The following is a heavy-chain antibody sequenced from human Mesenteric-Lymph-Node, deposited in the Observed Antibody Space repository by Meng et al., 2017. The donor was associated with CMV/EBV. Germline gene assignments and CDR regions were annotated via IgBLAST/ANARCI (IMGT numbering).Heavy chain of an antibody. CDR2: ISSSGRAI. D-gene: IGHD3-3*01. V-gene: IGHV3-48*01. CDR3: AREARTLEWLTCYYYYGMDV. Sequence: GGSLRLSCAASGFTVSSNYMSWVCQAPGKGVEWVSYISSSGRAIYYGDPVKGRFTIPRDNSKNTLYLQMNSLRAEDTAVYYYAREARTLEWLTCYYYYGMDVWGQGTTVTVSS. CDR1: GFTVSSNY. J-gene: IGHJ6*02.